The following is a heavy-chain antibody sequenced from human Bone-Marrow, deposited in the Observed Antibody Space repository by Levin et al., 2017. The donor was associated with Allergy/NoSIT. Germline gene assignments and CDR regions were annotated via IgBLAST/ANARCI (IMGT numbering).Heavy chain of an antibody. D-gene: IGHD3/OR15-3a*01. V-gene: IGHV3-74*01. Sequence: GGSLRLSCRASGFAFSTYWMHWVRQVPGKGLAWVSRISSDGTKTDYAGSVRGRFTISRDNAKNTLYLQMASLRAEDTAVYYCAREYYGLWTGYYYDHWGPGSLVTVSS. CDR1: GFAFSTYW. J-gene: IGHJ4*02. CDR3: AREYYGLWTGYYYDH. CDR2: ISSDGTKT.